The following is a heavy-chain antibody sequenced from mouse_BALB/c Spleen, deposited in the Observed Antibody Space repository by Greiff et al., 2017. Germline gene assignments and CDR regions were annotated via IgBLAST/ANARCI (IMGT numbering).Heavy chain of an antibody. J-gene: IGHJ4*01. CDR3: ARWELPYYYAMDY. CDR1: GYSITSDYA. Sequence: DVQLQESGPGLVKPSQSLSLTCTVTGYSITSDYAWNWIRQFPGNKLEWMGYISYSGSTSYNPSLKSRISITRDTSKNQFFLQLNSVTTEDTATYYCARWELPYYYAMDYWGQGTSVTVSS. D-gene: IGHD1-1*02. V-gene: IGHV3-2*02. CDR2: ISYSGST.